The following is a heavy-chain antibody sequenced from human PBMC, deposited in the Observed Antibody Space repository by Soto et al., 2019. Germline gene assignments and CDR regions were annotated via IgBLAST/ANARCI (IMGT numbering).Heavy chain of an antibody. J-gene: IGHJ6*02. CDR3: ASGAAAGTYEGYYYYYGMDV. CDR2: IIPIFGTA. CDR1: GGTFSSYA. V-gene: IGHV1-69*13. D-gene: IGHD6-13*01. Sequence: SVKVSCKASGGTFSSYAISWVRQAPGQGLEWMGGIIPIFGTANYAQKFQGRVTITADESTSTAYMELSSLRSEDTAVYYCASGAAAGTYEGYYYYYGMDVWGQGTTVTVSS.